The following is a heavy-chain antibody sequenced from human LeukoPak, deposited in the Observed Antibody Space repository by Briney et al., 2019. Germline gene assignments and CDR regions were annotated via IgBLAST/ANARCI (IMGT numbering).Heavy chain of an antibody. V-gene: IGHV3-33*06. CDR2: IWYDGSNK. CDR1: GFTFSSYG. CDR3: AKDGSIAVAGIEDY. J-gene: IGHJ4*02. Sequence: GGSLRLSCAASGFTFSSYGMHWVRQAPGKGLEWVAVIWYDGSNKYYADSVKGRFTISRDNSKNTLYLEKNSLRAEDTAVYYCAKDGSIAVAGIEDYWGQGTLVTVSS. D-gene: IGHD6-19*01.